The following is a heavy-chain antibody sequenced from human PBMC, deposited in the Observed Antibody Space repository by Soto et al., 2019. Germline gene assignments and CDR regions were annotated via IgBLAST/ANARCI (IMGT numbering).Heavy chain of an antibody. D-gene: IGHD3-10*01. V-gene: IGHV1-18*01. CDR2: ISAYNGNT. CDR3: ARDANYYGSGSYWYFDY. Sequence: QVQLVQSGAEVKKPGASVKVSCKASGYTFTSYGISWVRQAPGQGPEWMGWISAYNGNTNYAQKLQGRVTMTTDTSTSTAYMELRSLRSDDTAVYYCARDANYYGSGSYWYFDYWGQGTLVTVSS. J-gene: IGHJ4*02. CDR1: GYTFTSYG.